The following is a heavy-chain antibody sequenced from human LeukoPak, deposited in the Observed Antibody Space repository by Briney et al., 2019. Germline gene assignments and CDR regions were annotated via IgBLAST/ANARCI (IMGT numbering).Heavy chain of an antibody. V-gene: IGHV1-24*01. CDR1: GYTLTELS. CDR2: FDPEDGET. CDR3: ATTGSGNYYYYYMDV. Sequence: GASVKVSCKVSGYTLTELSMHWVRQAPGKGLEWMGGFDPEDGETIYAQKFQGRVTMTEDTSTDTAYMELSSLRSEDTAVYYCATTGSGNYYYYYMDVWGQVTTVTVSS. J-gene: IGHJ6*03. D-gene: IGHD3-10*01.